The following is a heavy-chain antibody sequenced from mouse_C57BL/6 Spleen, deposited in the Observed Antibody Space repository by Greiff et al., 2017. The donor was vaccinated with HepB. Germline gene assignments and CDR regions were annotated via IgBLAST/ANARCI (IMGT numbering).Heavy chain of an antibody. CDR1: GYTFTSYW. Sequence: QVQLQQPGAELVKPGASVKLSCKASGYTFTSYWMQWVKQRPGQGLEWIGEIDPSDSYTNYNQKFKGKATLTVDTSSSTASMQLSSLTSEDSAVYYCARSRDYDNAYWGQGTLVTVSA. J-gene: IGHJ3*01. CDR3: ARSRDYDNAY. D-gene: IGHD2-4*01. CDR2: IDPSDSYT. V-gene: IGHV1-50*01.